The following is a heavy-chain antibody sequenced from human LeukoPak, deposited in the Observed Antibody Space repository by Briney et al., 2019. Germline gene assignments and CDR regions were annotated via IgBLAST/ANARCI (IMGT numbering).Heavy chain of an antibody. J-gene: IGHJ1*01. Sequence: PSETLSLTCIVSGYSISSGYYWGWIRQPPGKGLEWIGNIHHSGSTYYNPSLKSRVTISVDTSKNQLSLKLSSVTAADTAVYYCARVAAGIGFCQHWGQGTLVTVSS. D-gene: IGHD6-13*01. V-gene: IGHV4-38-2*02. CDR2: IHHSGST. CDR1: GYSISSGYY. CDR3: ARVAAGIGFCQH.